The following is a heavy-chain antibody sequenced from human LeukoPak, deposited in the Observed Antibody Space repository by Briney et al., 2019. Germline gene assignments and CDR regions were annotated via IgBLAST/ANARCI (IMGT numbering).Heavy chain of an antibody. J-gene: IGHJ4*02. CDR3: AKDHPVYYYDSSGYLDY. Sequence: GGSLRLSCAASGFTFSSYAMSWVRKAPGKGLEWVSAISGSGGSTYYADSVKGRFTISRDNYKNTLYLQMNSLRAEDTAVYYCAKDHPVYYYDSSGYLDYWGQGTLVTVSS. V-gene: IGHV3-23*01. D-gene: IGHD3-22*01. CDR1: GFTFSSYA. CDR2: ISGSGGST.